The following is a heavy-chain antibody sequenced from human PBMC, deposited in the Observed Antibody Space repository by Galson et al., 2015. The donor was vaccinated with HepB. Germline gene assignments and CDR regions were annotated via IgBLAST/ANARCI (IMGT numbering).Heavy chain of an antibody. J-gene: IGHJ4*02. CDR2: ISDSGGDT. CDR1: GFTFNNYA. Sequence: SLRLSCAASGFTFNNYAMSWVRQTPGKGLEWVSAISDSGGDTYYADSVKGRFTISRDNFRNTLFLQMNSLRAEDTAVYYCAKRIHYSSSWAYFDCWGQGTLVTVSS. CDR3: AKRIHYSSSWAYFDC. D-gene: IGHD2-2*01. V-gene: IGHV3-23*01.